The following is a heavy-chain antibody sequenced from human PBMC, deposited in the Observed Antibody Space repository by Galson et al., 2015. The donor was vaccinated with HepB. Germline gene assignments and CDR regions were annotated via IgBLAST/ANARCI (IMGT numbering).Heavy chain of an antibody. CDR2: IIPILGIA. Sequence: SVKVSCTASGGTFSSYAISWVRQAPGQGLEWMGRIIPILGIANYAQKFQGRVTITADKSKSTAYMELSSLRSEDTAVYYCAREWYYYDSSGYYSHFDYWGQGTLVTVSS. V-gene: IGHV1-69*04. J-gene: IGHJ4*02. CDR3: AREWYYYDSSGYYSHFDY. CDR1: GGTFSSYA. D-gene: IGHD3-22*01.